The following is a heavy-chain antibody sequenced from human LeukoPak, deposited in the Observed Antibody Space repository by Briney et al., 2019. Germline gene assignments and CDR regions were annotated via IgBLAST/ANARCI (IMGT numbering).Heavy chain of an antibody. Sequence: GGSLRLSCAASGFTFSSYSMNWVRQAPGKGLEWVAVISYDGSNKYYADSVKGRFTISRDNSKDTLYLQMNSLRAEDAAIYYCVRDIELSTWGLGTMVSVSS. CDR1: GFTFSSYS. CDR3: VRDIELST. CDR2: ISYDGSNK. V-gene: IGHV3-30*03. D-gene: IGHD3-16*02. J-gene: IGHJ3*01.